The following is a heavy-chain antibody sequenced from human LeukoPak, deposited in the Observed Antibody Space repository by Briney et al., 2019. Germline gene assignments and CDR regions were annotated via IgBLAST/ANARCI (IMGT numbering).Heavy chain of an antibody. CDR2: IYYSGST. Sequence: SETLSLTCTVSGGSVSSYYWSWIRQPPGKGLEWIGYIYYSGSTNYNPSLKSRVTISVDTSKNQFSLKLSSLTAADTAVYYCASGRDTGGGYDWFDPWGQGTLVTVSS. CDR3: ASGRDTGGGYDWFDP. CDR1: GGSVSSYY. D-gene: IGHD7-27*01. J-gene: IGHJ5*02. V-gene: IGHV4-59*02.